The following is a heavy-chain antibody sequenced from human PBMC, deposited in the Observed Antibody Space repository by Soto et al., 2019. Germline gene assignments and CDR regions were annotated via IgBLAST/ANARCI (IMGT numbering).Heavy chain of an antibody. J-gene: IGHJ6*02. Sequence: SETLSLTCTVSGGSISSSSYYWGWIRQPPGKGLEWIGSIYYSGSTYYNPSLKSRVTISVDTSKNQFSLRAEDTAVYYCASLHYYYGLDVWGQGTTVTVPS. CDR1: GGSISSSSYY. CDR3: ASLHYYYGLDV. V-gene: IGHV4-39*01. CDR2: IYYSGST.